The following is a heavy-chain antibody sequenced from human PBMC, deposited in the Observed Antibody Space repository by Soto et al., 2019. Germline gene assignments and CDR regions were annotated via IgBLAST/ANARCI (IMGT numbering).Heavy chain of an antibody. V-gene: IGHV4-59*01. Sequence: PSETLSLTCTVSGGSISSYYWSWIRQPPGKGLEWIGYIYYSGSTNYNPSLKSRVTISVDTSKNQFSLKLSSVTAADTAVYYCAGGPYDFWSGYSLDVWGQGTTVTVSS. J-gene: IGHJ6*02. D-gene: IGHD3-3*01. CDR2: IYYSGST. CDR3: AGGPYDFWSGYSLDV. CDR1: GGSISSYY.